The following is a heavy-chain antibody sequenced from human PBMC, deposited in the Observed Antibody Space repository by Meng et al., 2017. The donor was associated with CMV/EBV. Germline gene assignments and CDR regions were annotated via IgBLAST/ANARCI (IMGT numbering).Heavy chain of an antibody. CDR1: GFTFSSYS. D-gene: IGHD3-9*01. Sequence: EVQLVGSGGXLVKPGGXLRLSCAASGFTFSSYSMNWVRQAPGKGLEWVSSISSSSSYIYYADSVKGRFTISRDNAKNSLYLQMNSLRAEDTAVYYCARGGPHYDRDWFDPWGQGTLVTVSS. CDR2: ISSSSSYI. V-gene: IGHV3-21*01. CDR3: ARGGPHYDRDWFDP. J-gene: IGHJ5*02.